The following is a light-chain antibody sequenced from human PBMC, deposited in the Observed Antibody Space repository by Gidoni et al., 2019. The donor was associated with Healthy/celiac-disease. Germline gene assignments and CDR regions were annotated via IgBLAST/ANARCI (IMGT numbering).Light chain of an antibody. V-gene: IGLV1-47*01. CDR3: AAWDDSLRV. CDR1: SSNIGSNY. Sequence: HSVLTQPPSASGTPGQRVTIPCSGSSSNIGSNYVFCYQQLPGTAPKLLIYRNNQRPSGVPDRFSGSKSGTSASLAISGLRSEDEADYYCAAWDDSLRVFGTGTKVTVL. J-gene: IGLJ1*01. CDR2: RNN.